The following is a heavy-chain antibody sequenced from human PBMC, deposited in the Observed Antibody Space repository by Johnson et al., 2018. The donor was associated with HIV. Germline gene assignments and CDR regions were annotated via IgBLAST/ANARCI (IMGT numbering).Heavy chain of an antibody. V-gene: IGHV3-NL1*01. J-gene: IGHJ3*02. Sequence: QVQLVESGGGVVQPGGSLRLSCAASGFTFSSYGMHWVRQAPGKGLEWVSVIYSGGSTYYADSVKGRFTISRDNSKNTLYLQMNSLRAEDTAVYYCARDESGYDEGFDAFDIWGQGTMVTVSS. CDR2: IYSGGST. D-gene: IGHD5-12*01. CDR3: ARDESGYDEGFDAFDI. CDR1: GFTFSSYG.